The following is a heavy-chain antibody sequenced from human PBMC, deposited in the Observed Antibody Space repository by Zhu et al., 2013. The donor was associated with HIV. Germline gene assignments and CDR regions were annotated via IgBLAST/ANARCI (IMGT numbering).Heavy chain of an antibody. D-gene: IGHD5-18*01. CDR3: ARLLAGTAMGGGAFDI. CDR2: INPNSGGT. V-gene: IGHV1-2*02. CDR1: GYTFTGYY. Sequence: VQLVQSGAEVKRPGASVKVSCKASGYTFTGYYMHWVRQAPGQGLEWMGWINPNSGGTNYAQKFQGRVTMTRDTSISTAYMELSRLRSDDTAVYYCARLLAGTAMGGGAFDIWGQGTMVTVSS. J-gene: IGHJ3*02.